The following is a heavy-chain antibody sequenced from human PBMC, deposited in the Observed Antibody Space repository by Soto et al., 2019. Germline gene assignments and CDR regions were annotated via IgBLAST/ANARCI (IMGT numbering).Heavy chain of an antibody. J-gene: IGHJ3*01. CDR1: GGSIRSSNW. CDR3: ARDSASSGVFT. Sequence: QVQLQESGPGLVKPSGTLSLTCAVTGGSIRSSNWWTWVRQPPGEGLEWVGEISRSGTTNYKPSLKSRVSISVDKSRNEFSLNLGSVTAADTAMYYCARDSASSGVFTWGQGTMVTVSS. D-gene: IGHD6-19*01. V-gene: IGHV4-4*02. CDR2: ISRSGTT.